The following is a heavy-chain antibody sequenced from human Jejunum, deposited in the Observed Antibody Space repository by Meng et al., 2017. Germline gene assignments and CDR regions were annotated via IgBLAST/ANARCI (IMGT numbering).Heavy chain of an antibody. Sequence: QVQLVQPGGYEKKPGASVKVTCQDSGYSFRSYAMNWVRQAPGQGLEWMGWISGYNGNIKYAQKFQGRVTLTMDTYTDTVYMELRNLRSDDTAVYYCARNNGMLRLRDFDYWGQGTLVTVSS. V-gene: IGHV1-18*01. CDR3: ARNNGMLRLRDFDY. CDR1: GYSFRSYA. D-gene: IGHD5-12*01. CDR2: ISGYNGNI. J-gene: IGHJ4*02.